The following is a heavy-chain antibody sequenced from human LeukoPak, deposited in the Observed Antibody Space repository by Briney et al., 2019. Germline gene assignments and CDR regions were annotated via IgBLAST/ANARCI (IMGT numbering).Heavy chain of an antibody. J-gene: IGHJ4*02. D-gene: IGHD2-8*01. Sequence: SETLSLTCTVSGGSISSYYWSWIRQPPGKGLEWIGEINHSGSTNYNPSLKSRVTIPVDTSKNQFSLKLNSVTAADTAVYYCARRVSGSHDFDYWGQGTLVTVSS. CDR2: INHSGST. CDR1: GGSISSYY. V-gene: IGHV4-34*01. CDR3: ARRVSGSHDFDY.